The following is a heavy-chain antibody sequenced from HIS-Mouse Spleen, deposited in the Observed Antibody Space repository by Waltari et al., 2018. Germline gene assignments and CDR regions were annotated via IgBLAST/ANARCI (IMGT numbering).Heavy chain of an antibody. CDR1: GGSISSSSYY. V-gene: IGHV4-39*07. CDR3: AREIPYSSSWYDWYFDL. Sequence: QLQLQESGPGLVKPSETLSLTCTVSGGSISSSSYYWGWIRQPPGKGLEWIGRIYSSGSTYYIPSLKSRVTISVDTSKNQFSLKLSSVTAADTAVYYCAREIPYSSSWYDWYFDLWGRGTLVTVSS. D-gene: IGHD6-13*01. J-gene: IGHJ2*01. CDR2: IYSSGST.